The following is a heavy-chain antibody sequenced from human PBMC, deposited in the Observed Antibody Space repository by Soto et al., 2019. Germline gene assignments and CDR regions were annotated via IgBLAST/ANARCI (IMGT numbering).Heavy chain of an antibody. CDR2: IYPGDSDT. D-gene: IGHD6-19*01. Sequence: PGASLKISCKGSGYSFTSYWIAWVRQMPGKSLECMGIIYPGDSDTRYSPSFEGQVTISADKSINTAYLQWSSLKAADSAMYYCARPFDTSGWYDHWGQGTLVTVSS. V-gene: IGHV5-51*01. J-gene: IGHJ5*02. CDR1: GYSFTSYW. CDR3: ARPFDTSGWYDH.